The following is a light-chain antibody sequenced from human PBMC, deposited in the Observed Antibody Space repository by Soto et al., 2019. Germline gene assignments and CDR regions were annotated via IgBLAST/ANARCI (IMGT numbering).Light chain of an antibody. J-gene: IGKJ1*01. V-gene: IGKV1-5*01. CDR3: QQYNSYSWT. CDR2: DVS. Sequence: DIQMTHSPSTLSASVGDRVIITCRASQSISRRLAWYQQKPGKAPRLLIYDVSTLESGVPSRFSGSGSGTEFTLTISGLQPDDFSTYYCQQYNSYSWTFGQGTKVDIK. CDR1: QSISRR.